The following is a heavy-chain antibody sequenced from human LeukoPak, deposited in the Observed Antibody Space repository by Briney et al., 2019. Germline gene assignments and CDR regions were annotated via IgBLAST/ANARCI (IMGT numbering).Heavy chain of an antibody. CDR3: ASVPATVVTSHAFDI. D-gene: IGHD4-23*01. J-gene: IGHJ3*02. V-gene: IGHV1-69*13. Sequence: GASVKVSCKASGGTFSSYAISWVRQAPGQRLEWMGGIIPIFGTANYAQKFQGRVTITADESTSTAYMELSSLRSEDTAVYYCASVPATVVTSHAFDIWGQGTMVTVSS. CDR1: GGTFSSYA. CDR2: IIPIFGTA.